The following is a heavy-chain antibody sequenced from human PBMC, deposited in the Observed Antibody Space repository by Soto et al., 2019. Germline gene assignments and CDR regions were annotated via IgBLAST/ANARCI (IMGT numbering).Heavy chain of an antibody. Sequence: PGGSLRLSCAASGFTFSNAWMSWVRQAPGKGLEWVGRIKSKTDGGTTDYAAPVKGRFTISRDDSKNTLYLQMNSLKTEDTAVYYCTTQSITVAGTQTDLGYWGQGTLVTVSS. CDR3: TTQSITVAGTQTDLGY. D-gene: IGHD6-19*01. CDR2: IKSKTDGGTT. V-gene: IGHV3-15*01. CDR1: GFTFSNAW. J-gene: IGHJ4*02.